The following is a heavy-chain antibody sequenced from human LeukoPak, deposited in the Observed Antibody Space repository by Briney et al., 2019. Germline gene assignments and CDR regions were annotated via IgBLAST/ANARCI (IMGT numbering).Heavy chain of an antibody. D-gene: IGHD3-22*01. CDR2: IRYDGSNK. CDR3: AKTYYYDSSGYYPYYFDY. V-gene: IGHV3-30*02. CDR1: VFTFSSYG. J-gene: IGHJ4*02. Sequence: KTGGSLRLSCAASVFTFSSYGMHWVRQAPGKGLEWVAFIRYDGSNKYYADSVKGRFTISRDNSKNTLYLQMNSLRAEDTAVYYCAKTYYYDSSGYYPYYFDYWGQGTLVTVSS.